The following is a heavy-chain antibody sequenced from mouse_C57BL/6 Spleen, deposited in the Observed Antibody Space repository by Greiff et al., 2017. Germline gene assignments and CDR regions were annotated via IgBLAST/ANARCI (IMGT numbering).Heavy chain of an antibody. CDR2: IRSKSNNYAT. J-gene: IGHJ3*01. CDR3: VRPSGYAWFAY. V-gene: IGHV10-1*01. CDR1: GFSFNTYA. D-gene: IGHD3-2*02. Sequence: EVKVVESGGGLVQPKGSLKLSCAASGFSFNTYAMNWVRQAPGKGLEWVARIRSKSNNYATYYADSVKDRFTISRDDSESMLYLQMNNLKTEDTAMYYCVRPSGYAWFAYWGQGTLVTVSA.